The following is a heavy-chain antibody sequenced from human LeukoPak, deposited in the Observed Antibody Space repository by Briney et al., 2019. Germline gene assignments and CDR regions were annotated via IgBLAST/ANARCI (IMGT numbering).Heavy chain of an antibody. CDR1: GYTFTSYY. CDR3: TRSKHLSGSYDY. J-gene: IGHJ4*02. V-gene: IGHV1-46*01. CDR2: INPSGGNT. Sequence: ASVKVSCKASGYTFTSYYMHWVRQAPGQGLEWMGVINPSGGNTNYAQRFQGRVTVTRDTSRSTVYMELSSLRSEDTAMCYCTRSKHLSGSYDYWGQGTLVTVSS. D-gene: IGHD3-10*01.